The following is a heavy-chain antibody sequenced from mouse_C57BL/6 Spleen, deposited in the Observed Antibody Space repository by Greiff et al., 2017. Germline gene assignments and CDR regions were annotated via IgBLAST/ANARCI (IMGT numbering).Heavy chain of an antibody. D-gene: IGHD1-1*01. CDR2: IYPGNSGT. V-gene: IGHV1-5*01. J-gene: IGHJ4*01. CDR1: GYTFTSYW. Sequence: EVQLQQSGTVLARPGASVKMSCKTSGYTFTSYWMHWVKQRPGQGLEWIGAIYPGNSGTSYNQKFKGKAKLTAVTSASTAYMELSSLTNEDSAVYYCTRGGYYYGSSYEDAMDYWGQGTSVTVSS. CDR3: TRGGYYYGSSYEDAMDY.